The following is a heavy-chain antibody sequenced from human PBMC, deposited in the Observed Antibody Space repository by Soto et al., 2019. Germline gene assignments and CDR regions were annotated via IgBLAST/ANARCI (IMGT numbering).Heavy chain of an antibody. CDR1: GGSVSGDKNY. J-gene: IGHJ3*01. V-gene: IGHV4-61*01. D-gene: IGHD3-16*01. CDR3: ATSPRFAFDF. Sequence: QVQLQESGPGLVKPSETLSLTCSVSGGSVSGDKNYWSWIRQSPGKGLEWIGFISYSGATIYNPSLKSRLTISVDRSKNQFSLRLSSVTASDTALYYGATSPRFAFDFWGQGTTVIVSS. CDR2: ISYSGAT.